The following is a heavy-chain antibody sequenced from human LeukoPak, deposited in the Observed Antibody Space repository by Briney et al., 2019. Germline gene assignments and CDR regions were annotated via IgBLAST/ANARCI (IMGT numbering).Heavy chain of an antibody. J-gene: IGHJ4*02. D-gene: IGHD5-18*01. CDR2: ISYDGSNK. CDR1: GFTFSSYG. Sequence: GGSLRLSCAASGFTFSSYGMHWVRQAPGKGLEWVAVISYDGSNKYYADSVKGRFTISRDNSKNTLYLQMNSLRAEDTAVYYCAKDNGIQLWLLYYWGQGTLVTVSS. CDR3: AKDNGIQLWLLYY. V-gene: IGHV3-30*18.